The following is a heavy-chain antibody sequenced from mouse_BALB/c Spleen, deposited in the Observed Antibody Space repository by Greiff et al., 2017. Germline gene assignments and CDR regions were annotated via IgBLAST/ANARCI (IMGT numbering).Heavy chain of an antibody. J-gene: IGHJ4*01. D-gene: IGHD1-1*01. CDR1: GFNIKDTY. CDR2: IDPANGNT. V-gene: IGHV14-3*02. CDR3: ARPYYGSSYDYAMDY. Sequence: EVKLQQSGAELVKPGASVKLSCTASGFNIKDTYMHWVKQRPEQGLEWIGRIDPANGNTKYDPKFQGKATITADTSSNTAYLQLSSLTSEDTAVYYCARPYYGSSYDYAMDYWGQGTSVTVSS.